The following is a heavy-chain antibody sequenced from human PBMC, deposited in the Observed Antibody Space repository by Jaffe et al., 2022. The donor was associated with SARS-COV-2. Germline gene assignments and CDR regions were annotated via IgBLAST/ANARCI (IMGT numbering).Heavy chain of an antibody. CDR2: INAGNGNT. CDR3: ARDGDWEYYYGSGSYLD. V-gene: IGHV1-3*01. D-gene: IGHD3-10*01. CDR1: GYTFTSYA. J-gene: IGHJ4*02. Sequence: QVQLVQSGAEVKKPGASVKVSCKASGYTFTSYAMHWVRQAPGQRLEWMGWINAGNGNTKYSQKFQGRVTITRDTSASTAYMELSSLRSEDTAVYYCARDGDWEYYYGSGSYLDWGQGTLVTVSS.